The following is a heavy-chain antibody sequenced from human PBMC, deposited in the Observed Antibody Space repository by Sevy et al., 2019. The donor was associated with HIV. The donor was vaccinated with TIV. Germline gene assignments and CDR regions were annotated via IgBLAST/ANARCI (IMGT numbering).Heavy chain of an antibody. V-gene: IGHV3-23*01. J-gene: IGHJ3*02. Sequence: GGSLRLSCTASGFAFNTYAMYWVRQAPGKGLEWVSSISTNGNITYYADSVKGRFIVSRDSSKNTVYLQMHSLRVDDTAVYYCAKEATIFVMVAYAFDMWGQGTTVTVSS. CDR1: GFAFNTYA. CDR3: AKEATIFVMVAYAFDM. CDR2: ISTNGNIT. D-gene: IGHD2-15*01.